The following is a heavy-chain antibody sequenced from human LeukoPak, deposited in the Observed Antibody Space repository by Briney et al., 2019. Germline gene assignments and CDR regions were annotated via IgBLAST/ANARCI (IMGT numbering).Heavy chain of an antibody. D-gene: IGHD3-10*01. Sequence: ASVKVSCKASGYTFTSYGISWVRQAPGQGLEWMGWISAYNGNTNYAQRLQGRVTMTRDTSTSTVYMELSSLRSEDTAVYYCARGVVSYGHPIDYWGQGTLVTVSS. CDR2: ISAYNGNT. CDR3: ARGVVSYGHPIDY. J-gene: IGHJ4*02. CDR1: GYTFTSYG. V-gene: IGHV1-18*01.